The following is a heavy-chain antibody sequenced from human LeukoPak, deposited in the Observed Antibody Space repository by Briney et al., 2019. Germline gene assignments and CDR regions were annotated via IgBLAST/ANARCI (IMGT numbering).Heavy chain of an antibody. V-gene: IGHV3-21*01. J-gene: IGHJ4*02. CDR3: ARDRLSYCSGGSCYPDY. CDR1: GFTFSSYS. Sequence: GGSLRLSCAASGFTFSSYSMNWVRRAPGKGLEWVSSISSSSSYIYYADSVKGRFTISRDNAKNSLYLQMNSLRAEDTAVYYCARDRLSYCSGGSCYPDYWGQGTLVTVSS. D-gene: IGHD2-15*01. CDR2: ISSSSSYI.